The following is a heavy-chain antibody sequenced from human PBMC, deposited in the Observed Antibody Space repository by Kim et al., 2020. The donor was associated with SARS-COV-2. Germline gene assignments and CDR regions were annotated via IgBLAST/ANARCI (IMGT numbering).Heavy chain of an antibody. CDR3: ARDCSGGSCYPRFSYGMDV. CDR2: IYSGGST. D-gene: IGHD2-15*01. J-gene: IGHJ6*02. V-gene: IGHV3-66*01. CDR1: GFTVSSNY. Sequence: GGSLRLSCAASGFTVSSNYMSWVRQAPGKGLEWVSVIYSGGSTYYADSVKGRFTISRDNSKNTLYLQMNSLRAEDTAVYYCARDCSGGSCYPRFSYGMDVWGQGTTVTVSS.